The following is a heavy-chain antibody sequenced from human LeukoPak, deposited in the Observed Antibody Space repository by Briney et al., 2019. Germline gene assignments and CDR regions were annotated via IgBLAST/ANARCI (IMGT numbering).Heavy chain of an antibody. CDR2: ISWNSGRK. Sequence: GGSLRLSCAASGFIFDDYAMHWVRQAPGKGLEWVSGISWNSGRKGYADSVKGRFTISRDNAKNSLYLQMNSLRAEDTALYYCAKDYDSSGYYSYYFDYWGQGTLVTVSS. J-gene: IGHJ4*02. CDR3: AKDYDSSGYYSYYFDY. CDR1: GFIFDDYA. D-gene: IGHD3-22*01. V-gene: IGHV3-9*01.